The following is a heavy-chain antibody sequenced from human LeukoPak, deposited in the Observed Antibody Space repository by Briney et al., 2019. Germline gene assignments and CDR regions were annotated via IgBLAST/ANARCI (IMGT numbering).Heavy chain of an antibody. D-gene: IGHD2/OR15-2a*01. CDR1: GYTFTNYY. V-gene: IGHV1-2*02. J-gene: IGHJ4*02. CDR3: VPSAHYYYFDY. CDR2: INPKSGGT. Sequence: ASVKVSCKAPGYTFTNYYMHWVRQAPGLGFEWMGWINPKSGGTYYPQKFQGRLTMTRDTSISTAYMELSRLRSDDTAVYYCVPSAHYYYFDYWGQGTLVTVSS.